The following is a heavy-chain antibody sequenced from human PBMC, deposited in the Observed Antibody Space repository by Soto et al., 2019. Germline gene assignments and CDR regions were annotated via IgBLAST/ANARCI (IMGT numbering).Heavy chain of an antibody. CDR3: AREYCTATSCYGVDY. CDR1: GDTFNTFG. Sequence: QVQLVQSGAEVKMPGASVKVSCKAPGDTFNTFGISWVRQAPGQGLEWMGWISGYNGDTKYAQKFQGRVMMTADTSTTTAYMELGSLNSDDTALYYCAREYCTATSCYGVDYWCQGTLVTVSS. V-gene: IGHV1-18*01. D-gene: IGHD2-2*01. CDR2: ISGYNGDT. J-gene: IGHJ4*02.